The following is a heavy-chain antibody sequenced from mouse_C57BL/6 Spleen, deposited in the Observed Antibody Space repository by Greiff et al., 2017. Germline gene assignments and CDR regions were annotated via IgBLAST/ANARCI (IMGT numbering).Heavy chain of an antibody. CDR1: GYAFSSSW. D-gene: IGHD1-1*01. Sequence: VMLVESGPELVKPGASVKISCKASGYAFSSSWMNWVKQRPGKGLEWIGRIYPGDGDTNYNGKFKGKATLTADKSSSTAYMQLSSLTSEDSAVYFCARRITTVVATVDYWGQGTTLTVSS. V-gene: IGHV1-82*01. CDR2: IYPGDGDT. CDR3: ARRITTVVATVDY. J-gene: IGHJ2*01.